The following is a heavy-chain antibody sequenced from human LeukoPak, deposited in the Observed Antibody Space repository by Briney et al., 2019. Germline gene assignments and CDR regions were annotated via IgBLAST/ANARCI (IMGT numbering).Heavy chain of an antibody. CDR3: ARDYGDYAYYFDY. D-gene: IGHD4-17*01. Sequence: SETLSLTCTVPGGSISSSSYYWGWIRQPPGKGLEWIGRIYYSVSTYYNPSLKSRVTISVDTSKNQFSLKLSSVTAADTAVYYCARDYGDYAYYFDYWGQGTLVTVSS. CDR2: IYYSVST. CDR1: GGSISSSSYY. V-gene: IGHV4-39*01. J-gene: IGHJ4*02.